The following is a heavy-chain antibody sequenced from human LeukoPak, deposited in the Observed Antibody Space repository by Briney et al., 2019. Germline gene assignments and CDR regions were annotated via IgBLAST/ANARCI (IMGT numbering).Heavy chain of an antibody. CDR1: GFTFSNYV. D-gene: IGHD1-26*01. J-gene: IGHJ4*02. Sequence: PGGSLRLSCAASGFTFSNYVTHWVRQAPGKGLEWVAVTSTDENLKFYADSVKGRFTISRDNAKNSLYLQMNSLRAEDTAVYYCARDGSGATNSDYWGQGTLVTVSS. V-gene: IGHV3-30*04. CDR2: TSTDENLK. CDR3: ARDGSGATNSDY.